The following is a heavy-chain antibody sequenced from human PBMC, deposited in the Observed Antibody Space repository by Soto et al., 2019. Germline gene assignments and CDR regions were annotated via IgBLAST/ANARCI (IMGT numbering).Heavy chain of an antibody. V-gene: IGHV1-69*06. J-gene: IGHJ3*02. CDR2: IIPIFGTA. CDR1: GGTSSSYA. Sequence: ASVKVSCKASGGTSSSYAISWVRQAPGQGLEWMGGIIPIFGTANYAQKFQGRVTITADKSTSTAYMELSSLRSEDTAVYYCARGKVRGYDFWSGYRTGLGGYAFDIWGQGTTVTVSS. CDR3: ARGKVRGYDFWSGYRTGLGGYAFDI. D-gene: IGHD3-3*01.